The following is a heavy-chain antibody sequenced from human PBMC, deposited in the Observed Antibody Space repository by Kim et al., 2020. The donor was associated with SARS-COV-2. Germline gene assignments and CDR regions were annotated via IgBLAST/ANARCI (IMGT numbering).Heavy chain of an antibody. CDR2: ISWNSGGR. CDR1: GFTFDHYA. J-gene: IGHJ6*01. D-gene: IGHD3-22*01. CDR3: TRTRYFYDSNGYPYGMDV. V-gene: IGHV3-9*01. Sequence: GGSLRLSCAVSGFTFDHYAMHWVRQPPGKGLEWVSGISWNSGGRGYADFVKGRFSISRDNNKNALYLDMNSLRVDDTAVYYCTRTRYFYDSNGYPYGMDV.